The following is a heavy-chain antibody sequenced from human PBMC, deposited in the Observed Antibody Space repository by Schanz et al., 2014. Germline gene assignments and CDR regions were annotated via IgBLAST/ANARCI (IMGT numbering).Heavy chain of an antibody. J-gene: IGHJ4*02. CDR1: GFTFSSHG. Sequence: QVQLVESGGGVVQPGRSLRLSCAASGFTFSSHGMHRVRQSPGKGLEWVAVIRYDGRNKNFVESVKGRFTISRDNSKNTVFLQMSSLRADDTALYYCAKDIGGAVAAPVYDSWGQGTLVTVSS. D-gene: IGHD2-15*01. CDR2: IRYDGRNK. CDR3: AKDIGGAVAAPVYDS. V-gene: IGHV3-33*06.